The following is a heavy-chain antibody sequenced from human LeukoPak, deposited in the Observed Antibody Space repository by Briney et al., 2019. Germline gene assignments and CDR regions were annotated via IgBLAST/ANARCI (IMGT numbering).Heavy chain of an antibody. CDR2: INPNSGGT. D-gene: IGHD3-22*01. J-gene: IGHJ4*02. CDR3: ARDGYDSSGYYY. Sequence: ASVKVSCKASGYTFTGYYMHWVRQAPGQGLEWMGWINPNSGGTNYAQKFQGRVTMTRNTSIGTAYMELSRLRSDDTAVYYCARDGYDSSGYYYWGQGTLVTVSS. V-gene: IGHV1-2*02. CDR1: GYTFTGYY.